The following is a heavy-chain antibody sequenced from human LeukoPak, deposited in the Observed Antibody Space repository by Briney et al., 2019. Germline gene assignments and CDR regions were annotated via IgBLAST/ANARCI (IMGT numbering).Heavy chain of an antibody. J-gene: IGHJ3*02. Sequence: GGSLRLSCAASGFTFSSYGMHWVRQAPGKGLEWVAFIRYDGSNKYYADSVKGRFTISRDNSKNTLYLQMNSLRAEDTAVYYCAKDTGYSSAGFDIWGQGTMVTVSS. CDR3: AKDTGYSSAGFDI. CDR2: IRYDGSNK. D-gene: IGHD6-19*01. CDR1: GFTFSSYG. V-gene: IGHV3-30*02.